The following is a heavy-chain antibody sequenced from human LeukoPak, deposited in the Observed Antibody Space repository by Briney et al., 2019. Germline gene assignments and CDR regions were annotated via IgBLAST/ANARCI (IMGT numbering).Heavy chain of an antibody. J-gene: IGHJ5*02. Sequence: GESLKISCKGSGYSFTSYWIGWVRQMPGKGLEWMGIIYPGDSDTRYSPSFQGQVTISADKSISTAYLQWSSLKASDTAMYYCARQHDSSGYFGWFDPWGQGTLVAVSS. CDR3: ARQHDSSGYFGWFDP. D-gene: IGHD3-22*01. V-gene: IGHV5-51*01. CDR1: GYSFTSYW. CDR2: IYPGDSDT.